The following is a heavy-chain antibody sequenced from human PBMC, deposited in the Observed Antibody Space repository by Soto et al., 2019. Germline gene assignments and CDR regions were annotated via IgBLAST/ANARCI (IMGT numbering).Heavy chain of an antibody. Sequence: SETLSLTCAVYGGSFSGYYWSWIRQPPGKGLEWIGEINHSGSTNYNPSLKSRVTISVDTSKNQFSLKLSSVTAADTAVYYCATDHRTRDYYYGMDVWGQGTTDTVSS. CDR1: GGSFSGYY. CDR2: INHSGST. D-gene: IGHD3-10*01. V-gene: IGHV4-34*01. CDR3: ATDHRTRDYYYGMDV. J-gene: IGHJ6*02.